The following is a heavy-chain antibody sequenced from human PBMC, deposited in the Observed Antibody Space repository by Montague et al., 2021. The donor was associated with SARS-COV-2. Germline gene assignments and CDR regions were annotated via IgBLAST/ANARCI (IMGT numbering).Heavy chain of an antibody. CDR2: INHGGTA. Sequence: SETLSLTCAVYGGSFSGYFWNWIRQTPGRGLEWIGEINHGGTADYNPSLKSRVTLSVDTSKAQFSLILTSVTAADTAVYYCARERGRGVDYFDPWGQGTLVTVS. CDR1: GGSFSGYF. V-gene: IGHV4-34*01. J-gene: IGHJ5*02. D-gene: IGHD4-11*01. CDR3: ARERGRGVDYFDP.